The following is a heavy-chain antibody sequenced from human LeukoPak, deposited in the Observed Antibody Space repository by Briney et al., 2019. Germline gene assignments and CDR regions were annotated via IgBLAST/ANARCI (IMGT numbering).Heavy chain of an antibody. V-gene: IGHV3-23*01. CDR2: ISGSGGTT. D-gene: IGHD3-22*01. J-gene: IGHJ4*02. CDR3: AKDVTESGYYYNY. Sequence: PGGSLRLSCAASGFTFSSYAMSWVRQAPGKGLEWVSAISGSGGTTYYADSVKGRFTISKDKSKNTLYLQMNSLRAEDTAVYYCAKDVTESGYYYNYWGQGTLVTVSS. CDR1: GFTFSSYA.